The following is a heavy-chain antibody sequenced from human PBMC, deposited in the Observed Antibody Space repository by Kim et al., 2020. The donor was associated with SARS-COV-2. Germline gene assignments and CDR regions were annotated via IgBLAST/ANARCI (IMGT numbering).Heavy chain of an antibody. D-gene: IGHD4-17*01. V-gene: IGHV4-30-2*05. J-gene: IGHJ4*02. CDR2: ST. CDR3: ARDSPGDYGY. Sequence: STYYNPSRKSRVTISVDTSKNQVSLKLSSVTAADTAVYYCARDSPGDYGYWGQGTLVTVSS.